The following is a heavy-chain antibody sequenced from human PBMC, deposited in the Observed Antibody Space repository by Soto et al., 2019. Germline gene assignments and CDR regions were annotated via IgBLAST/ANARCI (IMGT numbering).Heavy chain of an antibody. CDR3: ARVYCSGGSCYGIDY. V-gene: IGHV1-3*04. CDR1: GYTFTSYL. Sequence: ASVKVSCKASGYTFTSYLIHWVRQAPGQRLEWVGWINTGNGNTKYSQKFQGRVSITSDTSASTAYMSLSSLTSEDTAVYYCARVYCSGGSCYGIDYWGQGTLVTVSS. CDR2: INTGNGNT. D-gene: IGHD2-15*01. J-gene: IGHJ4*02.